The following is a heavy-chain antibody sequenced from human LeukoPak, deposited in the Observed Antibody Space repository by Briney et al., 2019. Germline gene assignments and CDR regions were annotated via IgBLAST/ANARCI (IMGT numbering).Heavy chain of an antibody. V-gene: IGHV3-21*01. CDR2: ITSGSSHI. CDR3: ARDPYSGSYGADYYYYMDV. CDR1: GFTFSSYE. Sequence: GSLRLSCAASGFTFSSYEMNWVRQAPGKGLEWVSSITSGSSHIYYADSVKGRFTISRDNAKSSLYLQMNSLRAEDTAVYYCARDPYSGSYGADYYYYMDVWGKGTTVTISS. D-gene: IGHD1-26*01. J-gene: IGHJ6*03.